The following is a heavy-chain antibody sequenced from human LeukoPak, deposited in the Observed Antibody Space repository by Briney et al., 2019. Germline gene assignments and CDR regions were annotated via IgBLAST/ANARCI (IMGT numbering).Heavy chain of an antibody. V-gene: IGHV3-30*03. J-gene: IGHJ3*02. CDR1: GFTFSSYG. Sequence: GGSLRLSCAASGFTFSSYGMHWVRQAPGKGLEWVAVISYDGSNKYNEDSVKGRFTISRDNAKNSLYLQMNSLRAEDTAVYYCARALAKQWLVLSAFDIWGQGTMVTVSS. CDR2: ISYDGSNK. D-gene: IGHD6-19*01. CDR3: ARALAKQWLVLSAFDI.